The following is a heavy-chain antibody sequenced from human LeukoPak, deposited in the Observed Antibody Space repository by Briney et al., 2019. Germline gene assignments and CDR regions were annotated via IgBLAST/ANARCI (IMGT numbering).Heavy chain of an antibody. J-gene: IGHJ4*02. D-gene: IGHD5-12*01. CDR3: ARDWLDY. Sequence: GGSLRLSCVASGFTFSTYWMNWVRQAPGKGLEWVANIKQDGSEKYYVHSVKGRFTISRDNAENSLYLQMDSLRAEDTAVYYCARDWLDYWGQGTLVTVSS. CDR2: IKQDGSEK. CDR1: GFTFSTYW. V-gene: IGHV3-7*04.